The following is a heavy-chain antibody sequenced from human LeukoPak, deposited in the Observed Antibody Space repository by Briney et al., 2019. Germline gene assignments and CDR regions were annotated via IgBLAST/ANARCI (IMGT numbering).Heavy chain of an antibody. J-gene: IGHJ4*02. CDR2: IIPIFGTA. CDR3: ARGRRWGYCSGGSCHTPYYFDY. Sequence: GASVKVSCKASGGTFSSYAISWVLQAPGQGLEWMGGIIPIFGTANYAQKFQGRVTITADESTSTAYMELSSLRSEDTAVYYCARGRRWGYCSGGSCHTPYYFDYWGQGTLVTVSS. V-gene: IGHV1-69*13. CDR1: GGTFSSYA. D-gene: IGHD2-15*01.